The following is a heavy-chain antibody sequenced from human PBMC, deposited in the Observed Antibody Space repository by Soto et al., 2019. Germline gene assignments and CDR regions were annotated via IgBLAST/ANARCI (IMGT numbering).Heavy chain of an antibody. CDR2: IIPIFGTT. CDR1: GDIFSGYS. V-gene: IGHV1-69*14. J-gene: IGHJ4*02. Sequence: QVQLVQSGAEVKKPGSSVKVSCKTSGDIFSGYSISWVRQAPGQGLEWMGGIIPIFGTTNYAQRFHGRVTMTADKSTSTVYMELYSLKSEDTAVYYCDRDLGSGYDPGDYWGQGTLVTVSS. CDR3: DRDLGSGYDPGDY. D-gene: IGHD5-12*01.